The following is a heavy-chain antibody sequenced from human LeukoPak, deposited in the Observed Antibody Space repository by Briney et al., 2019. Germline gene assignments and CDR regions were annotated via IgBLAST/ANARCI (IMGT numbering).Heavy chain of an antibody. CDR1: GGSISSYY. CDR3: ARDRSLDY. Sequence: SETLSLTCTVSGGSISSYYWTWIRQPPGKGLEWIGYIYYTGSTNYNPSLKSRVTISVDTSKNQFSLKLSSVTAADTAVYYCARDRSLDYWGQGTLVTVSS. J-gene: IGHJ4*02. V-gene: IGHV4-59*01. CDR2: IYYTGST.